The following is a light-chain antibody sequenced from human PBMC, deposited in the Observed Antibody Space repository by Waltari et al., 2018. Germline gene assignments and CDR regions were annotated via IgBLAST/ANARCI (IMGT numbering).Light chain of an antibody. CDR3: QHFFNYPYT. J-gene: IGKJ2*01. CDR2: KVS. Sequence: DIQMTQSPSTLSASVGDRVTIACRAPQRVSDWLVWYQQKPGEAPKVLIYKVSSLENGGQPRFSGSGFGTEFNLTITSRQPDDFATYYCQHFFNYPYTFGQGTKLE. CDR1: QRVSDW. V-gene: IGKV1-5*03.